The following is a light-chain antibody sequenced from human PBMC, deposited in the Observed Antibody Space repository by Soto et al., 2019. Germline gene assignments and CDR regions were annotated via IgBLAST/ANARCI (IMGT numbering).Light chain of an antibody. CDR1: QIISSY. V-gene: IGKV1-39*01. J-gene: IGKJ1*01. CDR2: AAS. Sequence: DVQMTHSPSSLSASVGDRVTITGRASQIISSYLNWYQQKPGKAPKLLIYAASSLQSGVPSRFSGSGSGTDFTLTISSLQPEDFATYYCQQSYSTPWTFGQGTKVDIK. CDR3: QQSYSTPWT.